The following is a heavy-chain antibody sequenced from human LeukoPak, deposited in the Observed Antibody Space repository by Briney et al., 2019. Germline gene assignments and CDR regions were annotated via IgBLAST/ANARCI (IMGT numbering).Heavy chain of an antibody. Sequence: GGSLRLSCAASGFTFSSYWMSWVRQAPGKGLEWVANIKQDGSEKYYVDSVKGRFTISRDNAKNSLYLQMNSLRAEDTAVYYCARPSSIAAEDAFDIWGQGTMVTVSS. CDR2: IKQDGSEK. V-gene: IGHV3-7*01. CDR3: ARPSSIAAEDAFDI. CDR1: GFTFSSYW. J-gene: IGHJ3*02. D-gene: IGHD6-6*01.